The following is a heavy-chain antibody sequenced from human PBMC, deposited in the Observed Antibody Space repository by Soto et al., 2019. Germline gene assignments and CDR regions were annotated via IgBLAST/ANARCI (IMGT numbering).Heavy chain of an antibody. D-gene: IGHD3-22*01. CDR2: LYSGGDT. J-gene: IGHJ4*02. CDR1: GLTVSSNY. CDR3: AKDEPDSSGYYPGY. Sequence: PGGSLRLSCAVSGLTVSSNYMSWVRQAPGKGLEWVSVLYSGGDTYYADSVRGRFTISRDNSKNTLYLQMNSLRAEDTAVYYCAKDEPDSSGYYPGYWGQGTLVTVSS. V-gene: IGHV3-53*05.